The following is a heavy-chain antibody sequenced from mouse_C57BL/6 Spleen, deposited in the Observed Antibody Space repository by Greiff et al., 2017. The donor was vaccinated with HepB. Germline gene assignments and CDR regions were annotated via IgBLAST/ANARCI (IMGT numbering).Heavy chain of an antibody. CDR2: ISSGGSYT. V-gene: IGHV5-6*01. D-gene: IGHD4-1*01. CDR1: GFTFSSYG. Sequence: EVQVVESGGDLVKPGGSLKLSCAASGFTFSSYGMSWVRQTPDKRLEWVATISSGGSYTYYPDSVKGRFTISRDNAKNTLYLQMSSLKSEDTAMYYCARQQANWDAMDYWGQGTSVTVSS. J-gene: IGHJ4*01. CDR3: ARQQANWDAMDY.